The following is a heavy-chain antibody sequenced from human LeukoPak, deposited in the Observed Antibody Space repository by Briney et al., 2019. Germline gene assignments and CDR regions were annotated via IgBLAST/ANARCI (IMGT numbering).Heavy chain of an antibody. V-gene: IGHV1-8*01. J-gene: IGHJ6*02. CDR2: MNPNSGNT. D-gene: IGHD3-9*01. CDR1: GYTFTSYD. Sequence: ASVKVSCKASGYTFTSYDINWVRQATGQGLEWMGWMNPNSGNTGYAQKFQGRVTMTRNTSISTAYMELSSLRSEDTAVYYCARGGFYYDILTGYYSWYYYYGMDVWGQGTLVTVSS. CDR3: ARGGFYYDILTGYYSWYYYYGMDV.